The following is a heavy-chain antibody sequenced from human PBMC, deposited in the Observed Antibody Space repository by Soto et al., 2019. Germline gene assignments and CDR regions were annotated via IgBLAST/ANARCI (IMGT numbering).Heavy chain of an antibody. CDR1: GFTFSSFG. Sequence: QVQLVESGGGVVQXGXXXRLSCAASGFTFSSFGMHWVRQVPGKGLEWVALISYDGSKKYYADSVKGRFTISRDKSKNTLYLQMNSLRVEDTAVYYCAKDRGWSSADLDYWGQGTLVTVSS. D-gene: IGHD6-19*01. V-gene: IGHV3-30*18. CDR2: ISYDGSKK. CDR3: AKDRGWSSADLDY. J-gene: IGHJ4*02.